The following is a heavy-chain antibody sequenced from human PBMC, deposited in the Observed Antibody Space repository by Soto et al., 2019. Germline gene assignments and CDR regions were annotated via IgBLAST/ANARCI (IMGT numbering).Heavy chain of an antibody. J-gene: IGHJ3*02. D-gene: IGHD5-18*01. V-gene: IGHV3-7*03. CDR2: IKQDGSEK. Sequence: ELQLVESGGGLVQPGGSLRLCCAASGFTFSSYWMSWVRQAPGKGLEWVANIKQDGSEKYYVDTVKGRFTTPRDNAQNPLYLQMNSRRADDTAVYYCARSGEEYSYGYEFADDAFDIWGQGTMVTVAS. CDR3: ARSGEEYSYGYEFADDAFDI. CDR1: GFTFSSYW.